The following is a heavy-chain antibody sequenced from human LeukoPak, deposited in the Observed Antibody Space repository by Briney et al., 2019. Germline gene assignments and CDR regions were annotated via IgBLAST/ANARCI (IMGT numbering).Heavy chain of an antibody. Sequence: GGSLRLSCAASGFTFSSYEMNWVRQAPGKGLEYVSAISSNGGSTYYANSVKGRFTISRDNAKNSLYLQMNSLRAEDTAVYYCARVHGGYPFDYWGQGTLVTVSS. CDR3: ARVHGGYPFDY. CDR2: ISSNGGST. CDR1: GFTFSSYE. J-gene: IGHJ4*02. V-gene: IGHV3-64*01. D-gene: IGHD2-15*01.